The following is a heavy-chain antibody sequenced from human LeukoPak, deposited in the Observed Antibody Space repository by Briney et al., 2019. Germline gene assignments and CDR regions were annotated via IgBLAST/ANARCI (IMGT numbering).Heavy chain of an antibody. V-gene: IGHV3-23*01. CDR1: GNYW. CDR3: AKVVSSYYYDSSGYYFDY. CDR2: ISGSGGST. Sequence: GGSLRLSCAASGNYWMHWVRQAPGKGLEWVSAISGSGGSTYYADSVKGRFTISRDNSKNTLYLQMNSLRAEDTAVYYCAKVVSSYYYDSSGYYFDYWGQGTLVTVSS. J-gene: IGHJ4*02. D-gene: IGHD3-22*01.